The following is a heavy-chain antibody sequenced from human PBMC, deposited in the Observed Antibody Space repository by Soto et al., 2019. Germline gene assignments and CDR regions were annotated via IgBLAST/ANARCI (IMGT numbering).Heavy chain of an antibody. D-gene: IGHD2-8*02. CDR2: IKQDGSEK. Sequence: EVQLVESGGGLVQPGGSLRLSCAASGFTFSSYWMSWVRQAPGKGREWVANIKQDGSEKYYVDSVKGQFTISRDNAKNSLYLQLSSLRAEDTAVYYCARDLSCTRGSSYYYGLDVWGQVTTVTVAS. J-gene: IGHJ6*02. CDR3: ARDLSCTRGSSYYYGLDV. V-gene: IGHV3-7*03. CDR1: GFTFSSYW.